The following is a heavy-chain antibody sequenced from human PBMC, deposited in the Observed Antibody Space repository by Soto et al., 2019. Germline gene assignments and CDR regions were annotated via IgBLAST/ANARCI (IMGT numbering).Heavy chain of an antibody. CDR3: AREVDGYNR. CDR1: GFTFSSYA. V-gene: IGHV3-30-3*01. D-gene: IGHD5-18*01. J-gene: IGHJ5*02. CDR2: ISYDGSNK. Sequence: PGWSLRLSCSASGFTFSSYAMHWVRQAPGKGLEWVAVISYDGSNKYYADSVKGRFTISRDNSKNTLYLQMNSLRAEDTAVYYFAREVDGYNRWCQGNRVTVYS.